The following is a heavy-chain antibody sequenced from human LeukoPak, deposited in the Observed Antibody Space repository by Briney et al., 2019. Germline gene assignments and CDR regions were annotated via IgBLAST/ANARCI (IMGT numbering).Heavy chain of an antibody. CDR2: ISSSSSYI. Sequence: GGSLRLSCAASGFSFSSYGMLWVRQAPGKGLEWVSSISSSSSYIYYADSVKGRFTISRDNAKNSLYLQMNSLRAEDTAVYYCARDPRKGTYDYWGQGTLVTVSS. J-gene: IGHJ4*02. D-gene: IGHD1-14*01. CDR1: GFSFSSYG. CDR3: ARDPRKGTYDY. V-gene: IGHV3-21*01.